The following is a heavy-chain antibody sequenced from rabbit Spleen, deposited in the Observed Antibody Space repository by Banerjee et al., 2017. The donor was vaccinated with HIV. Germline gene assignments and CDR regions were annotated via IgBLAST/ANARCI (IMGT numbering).Heavy chain of an antibody. J-gene: IGHJ4*01. D-gene: IGHD1-1*01. Sequence: LEESGGGLVQPEGSLALTCKASGFSFSNKVVMCWVRQAPGKGLQWIACINAITGKPVYATWAKGRFTISRASSTTVTLQMTSLTAADTATYFCARDLTSVVGWNFNLWGQGTLVTVS. CDR3: ARDLTSVVGWNFNL. CDR1: GFSFSNKVV. V-gene: IGHV1S45*01. CDR2: INAITGKP.